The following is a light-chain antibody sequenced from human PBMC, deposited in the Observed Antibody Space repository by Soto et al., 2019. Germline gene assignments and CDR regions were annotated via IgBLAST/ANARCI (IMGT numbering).Light chain of an antibody. J-gene: IGLJ2*01. Sequence: QAVVTQPPSVSGAPGQRVTISCTGSSSNIGAGYDVHWYQQLPGTAPKLLIYGNSNRPSGVPDRFSGSKSGTSASLAITGLQAEDEADYYRQSYDSSLSGSGVFGGGTKLTVL. CDR3: QSYDSSLSGSGV. V-gene: IGLV1-40*01. CDR1: SSNIGAGYD. CDR2: GNS.